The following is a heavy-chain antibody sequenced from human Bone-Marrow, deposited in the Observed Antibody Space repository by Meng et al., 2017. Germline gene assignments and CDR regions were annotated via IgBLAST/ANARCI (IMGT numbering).Heavy chain of an antibody. CDR3: ARWAPSSRTFDY. D-gene: IGHD6-13*01. J-gene: IGHJ4*02. CDR1: GGSIRSGGYY. V-gene: IGHV4-31*01. Sequence: QVQRRESGPGLVKPSHTLSLTCTVSGGSIRSGGYYWSWIRQHPGKGLEWIGYIYYSGSTYYNPSLKSLVTISVDTSKNQFSLKLSSVTAADTAVYYCARWAPSSRTFDYWGQGTLVTVSS. CDR2: IYYSGST.